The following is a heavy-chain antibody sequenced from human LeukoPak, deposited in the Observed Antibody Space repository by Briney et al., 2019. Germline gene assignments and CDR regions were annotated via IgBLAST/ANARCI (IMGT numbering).Heavy chain of an antibody. V-gene: IGHV3-15*01. J-gene: IGHJ5*02. CDR1: GFTFSNAW. Sequence: GGSLRLSCAASGFTFSNAWMSWVRQAPGKGLEWVGRIKSKTDGGTTDYAAPVKGRFTISRDDSKNTLYLQMNSLKTEDTAVYHCITAGWYSSSWYWSWSWFDPWGQGTLVTVSS. D-gene: IGHD6-13*01. CDR3: ITAGWYSSSWYWSWSWFDP. CDR2: IKSKTDGGTT.